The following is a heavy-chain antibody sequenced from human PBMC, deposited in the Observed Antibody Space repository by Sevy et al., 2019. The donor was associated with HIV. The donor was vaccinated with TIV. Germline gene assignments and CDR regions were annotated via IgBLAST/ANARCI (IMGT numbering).Heavy chain of an antibody. CDR3: AKEGRDIVVVPAANGGAFDI. CDR1: GFTFSSYA. Sequence: GGSLRLSCAASGFTFSSYAMSWVRQAPGKGLEWVSVISGSGGSTYYADSVKGRFTISKDNSKNTLYLQMNSLRAEDTAVYYCAKEGRDIVVVPAANGGAFDIWGQGTMVTVSS. CDR2: ISGSGGST. V-gene: IGHV3-23*01. J-gene: IGHJ3*02. D-gene: IGHD2-2*01.